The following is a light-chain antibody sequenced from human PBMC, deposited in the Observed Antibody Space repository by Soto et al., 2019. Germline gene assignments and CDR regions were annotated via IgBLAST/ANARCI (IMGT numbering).Light chain of an antibody. CDR1: QSIDSW. V-gene: IGKV1-5*03. CDR2: TTS. Sequence: DIQITQSPSTLSASVVDSVTITCWASQSIDSWLAWYQQKSGKAPKLLIYTTSILESGVPSRFSGSGSGTEFTLTISGLQPDDFATYYCQHYNGYRWTFGQGTKVDIK. CDR3: QHYNGYRWT. J-gene: IGKJ1*01.